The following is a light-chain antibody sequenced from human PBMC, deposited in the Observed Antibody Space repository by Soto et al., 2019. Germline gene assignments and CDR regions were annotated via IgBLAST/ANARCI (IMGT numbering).Light chain of an antibody. Sequence: QSALTQPRSVSGSPGQSVTISCTGTSSDVGGYNYVSWYQQHPGKAPKLMIYDVSKRPSGVPDRFSGSKSGNTASLTISGLQAEDEADDYCCSYAGSYTFVVFGGGTQLTVL. CDR3: CSYAGSYTFVV. J-gene: IGLJ2*01. CDR2: DVS. CDR1: SSDVGGYNY. V-gene: IGLV2-11*01.